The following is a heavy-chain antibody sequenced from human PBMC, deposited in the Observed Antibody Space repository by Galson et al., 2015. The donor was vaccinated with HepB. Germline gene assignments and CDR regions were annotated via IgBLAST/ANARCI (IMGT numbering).Heavy chain of an antibody. CDR3: AGVGLEMRKNNRDAGYWASPAYFDN. Sequence: SVKVSCKASGYTFTGYYIHRLRQAPGQGLEWMGWINPNTGGTDYGQSFQGRVTMTSDTSISTVYMDLSGLTSDDTAVYYCAGVGLEMRKNNRDAGYWASPAYFDNWGQGTLVIVSS. V-gene: IGHV1-2*02. D-gene: IGHD1-14*01. CDR2: INPNTGGT. CDR1: GYTFTGYY. J-gene: IGHJ4*02.